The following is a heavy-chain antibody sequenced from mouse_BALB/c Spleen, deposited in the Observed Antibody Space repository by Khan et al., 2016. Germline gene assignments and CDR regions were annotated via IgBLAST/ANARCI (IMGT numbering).Heavy chain of an antibody. Sequence: QVQLKESGAELAKPGASVKMSCKASGYTFTTYWMHWVKQRPGQGLEWIGYINPTTGYIEYTQKFRDKATLTADKSSSTAYMQLSSLTSEDSAVDYCGRDLDYWGQGTSVTVSA. CDR1: GYTFTTYW. J-gene: IGHJ4*01. CDR2: INPTTGYI. CDR3: GRDLDY. V-gene: IGHV1-7*01.